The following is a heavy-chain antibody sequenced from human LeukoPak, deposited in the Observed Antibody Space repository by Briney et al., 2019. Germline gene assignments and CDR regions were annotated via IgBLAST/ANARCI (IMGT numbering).Heavy chain of an antibody. D-gene: IGHD3-10*01. CDR2: VHYGGTT. Sequence: SETLSLTCTVSGGSVSSYSDYWSWIRQPPGKGLEWIGCVHYGGTTNYNPSLKSRVTISVDTSKNQFSLKLSSVTAADTAVYYRARDASGGSGSYKYSLDYWGQGTLVTVSS. CDR1: GGSVSSYSDY. V-gene: IGHV4-61*01. CDR3: ARDASGGSGSYKYSLDY. J-gene: IGHJ4*02.